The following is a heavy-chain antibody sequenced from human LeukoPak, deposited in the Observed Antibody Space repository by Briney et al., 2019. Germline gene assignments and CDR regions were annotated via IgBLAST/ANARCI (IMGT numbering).Heavy chain of an antibody. CDR2: ISSSSSYI. V-gene: IGHV3-21*01. CDR1: GFTFSSYS. CDR3: ARGPDGYNSV. D-gene: IGHD5-12*01. Sequence: PGGSLRLSCAASGFTFSSYSMNWVRQAPGKGLEWVSSISSSSSYIYYADSVKGRFTISIDNAKNSLYLQMNSLRAEDTAVYYCARGPDGYNSVWGQGTLVTVSS. J-gene: IGHJ4*02.